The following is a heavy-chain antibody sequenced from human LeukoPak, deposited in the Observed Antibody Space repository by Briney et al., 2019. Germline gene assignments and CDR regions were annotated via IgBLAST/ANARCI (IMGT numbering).Heavy chain of an antibody. V-gene: IGHV6-1*01. CDR1: GYSVSSNTAA. CDR3: ARRTALIHAFDI. CDR2: TYSRSKWYN. Sequence: SQTLSLTCAISGYSVSSNTAAWNWITQSPSRGLEWLGRTYSRSKWYNDYAVSVKSRITINPDTSKNQFSLQLNSVTPEDTAVYYCARRTALIHAFDIWGQGTMVTVSS. J-gene: IGHJ3*02. D-gene: IGHD2-21*02.